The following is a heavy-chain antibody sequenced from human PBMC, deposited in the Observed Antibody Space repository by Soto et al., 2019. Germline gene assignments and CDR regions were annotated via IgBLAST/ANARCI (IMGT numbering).Heavy chain of an antibody. J-gene: IGHJ5*02. V-gene: IGHV4-4*07. CDR2: IYSSGST. Sequence: SETLSLTCTVSGGSISSYYWSWIRQPAGKGLEWIGHIYSSGSTNYNPSLKSRVTMSVDTSKNQFSLKLSSVTAADTAMYYCARDWGLHYYGSGGSWGQGILVTVSS. CDR1: GGSISSYY. D-gene: IGHD3-10*01. CDR3: ARDWGLHYYGSGGS.